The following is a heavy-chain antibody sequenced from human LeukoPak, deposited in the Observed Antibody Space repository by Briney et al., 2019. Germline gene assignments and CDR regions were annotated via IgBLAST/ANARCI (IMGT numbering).Heavy chain of an antibody. V-gene: IGHV3-23*01. CDR2: ISGSGGST. Sequence: GGSLRLSCAASGFTFSSYAMSWVRQAPVKGLEWVSAISGSGGSTYYADSVKGRFTISRDNSKNTLYLQMNSLRAEDTAVYYCAKDFGVGWELIPGWFDPWGQGTLVTVSS. CDR3: AKDFGVGWELIPGWFDP. CDR1: GFTFSSYA. D-gene: IGHD1-26*01. J-gene: IGHJ5*02.